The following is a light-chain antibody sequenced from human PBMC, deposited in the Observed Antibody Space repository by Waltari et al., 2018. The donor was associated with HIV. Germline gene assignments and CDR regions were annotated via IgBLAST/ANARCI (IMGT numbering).Light chain of an antibody. CDR2: DVS. Sequence: QSALTQPRSVSGSPGQSVTISCTGTSSDIGVYNYVSGYQQHAGKAPKLVIYDVSKRPSGVPDRFSGSKSGNTASLTISGLQPEDEADYHCCSYGGRRIFAGGTKLTVL. J-gene: IGLJ2*01. CDR3: CSYGGRRI. CDR1: SSDIGVYNY. V-gene: IGLV2-11*01.